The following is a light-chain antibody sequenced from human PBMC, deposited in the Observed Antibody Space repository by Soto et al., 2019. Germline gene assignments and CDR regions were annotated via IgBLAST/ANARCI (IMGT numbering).Light chain of an antibody. CDR3: QQYGISPRT. CDR2: GAS. J-gene: IGKJ1*01. V-gene: IGKV3-15*01. Sequence: EIWMTQSPATLSVSPGERATLSCRASKSVRSNLDWYQQKNGQAPRLLIYGASTRATGIPARLSGSGYGTDLTITISRMENEDFAVYYCQQYGISPRTFGQGTKVDIK. CDR1: KSVRSN.